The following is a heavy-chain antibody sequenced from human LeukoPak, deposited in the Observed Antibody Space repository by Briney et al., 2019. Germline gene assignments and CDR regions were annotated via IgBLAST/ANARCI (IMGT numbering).Heavy chain of an antibody. Sequence: PSETLSLTCTVSGGSISSYYWSWLRQPAGKGLEWIGRIYTSGSTNYNPSLKSRVTMSVDTSKNQFSLKLSSVTAADTAVYYCAREARAVAGNGDFDYWGQGTLVTVSS. D-gene: IGHD6-19*01. V-gene: IGHV4-4*07. CDR1: GGSISSYY. J-gene: IGHJ4*02. CDR2: IYTSGST. CDR3: AREARAVAGNGDFDY.